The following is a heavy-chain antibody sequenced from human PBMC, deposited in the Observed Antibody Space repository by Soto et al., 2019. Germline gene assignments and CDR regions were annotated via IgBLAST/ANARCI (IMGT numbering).Heavy chain of an antibody. D-gene: IGHD3-10*01. CDR3: ATLKPLRIIDGDYNGIDA. CDR1: GFTFNIYT. CDR2: ISSSGNYI. V-gene: IGHV3-21*01. J-gene: IGHJ6*02. Sequence: EVQLVESGGGLVRPGGSLILSCAASGFTFNIYTMNWVRQAPGKGLEWVSSISSSGNYIYYADSVKGRFTVSRDNADNSQYLLNDTPRADDTGVYYCATLKPLRIIDGDYNGIDARGQGTTVPVSS.